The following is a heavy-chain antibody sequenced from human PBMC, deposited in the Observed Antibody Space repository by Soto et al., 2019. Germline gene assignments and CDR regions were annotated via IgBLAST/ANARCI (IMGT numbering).Heavy chain of an antibody. Sequence: QVQLVESGGGVVQPGRSLRLSCAASGFTFSSYAMHWVRQAPGKGLEWVAVISYDGSNKYYADSVKGRFTISRDNSKNTLYLQMNSLRAADTAVYYCARDRLRYTWNAFPYYYYGMDVWGQGTTVTVSS. CDR1: GFTFSSYA. CDR3: ARDRLRYTWNAFPYYYYGMDV. D-gene: IGHD1-1*01. CDR2: ISYDGSNK. V-gene: IGHV3-30-3*01. J-gene: IGHJ6*02.